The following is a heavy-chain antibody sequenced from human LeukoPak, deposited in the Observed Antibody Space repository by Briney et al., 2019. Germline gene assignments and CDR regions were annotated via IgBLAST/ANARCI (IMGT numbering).Heavy chain of an antibody. CDR3: VRNGYDSSGYYFWSDY. CDR2: IHHSGGT. D-gene: IGHD3-22*01. J-gene: IGHJ4*02. CDR1: DGSFTDYN. Sequence: SETLSLTCRVYDGSFTDYNWSWIRQSPGKGPQWIAEIHHSGGTNYSPTLKSRVTLSVDTSKNQVSLNLRSVTAADTAVYYCVRNGYDSSGYYFWSDYRGQGTLVTVSS. V-gene: IGHV4-34*01.